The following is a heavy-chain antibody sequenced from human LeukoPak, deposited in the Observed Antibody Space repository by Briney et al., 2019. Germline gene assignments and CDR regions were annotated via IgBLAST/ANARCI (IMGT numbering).Heavy chain of an antibody. V-gene: IGHV4-61*02. CDR2: IYTSGST. Sequence: SETLSLTCTVPGGSISSGSYYWSWIRQPAGKGLEWIGRIYTSGSTNYNPSLKSRVTISVDTSKNQFSLKLSSVTAADTAVYYCARGAGAFDIWGQGTMVTVSS. J-gene: IGHJ3*02. CDR3: ARGAGAFDI. CDR1: GGSISSGSYY.